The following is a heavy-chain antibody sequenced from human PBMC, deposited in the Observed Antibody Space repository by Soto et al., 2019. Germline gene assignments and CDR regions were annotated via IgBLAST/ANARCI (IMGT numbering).Heavy chain of an antibody. J-gene: IGHJ5*02. CDR1: GFTFSSYS. D-gene: IGHD6-13*01. V-gene: IGHV3-21*01. Sequence: PGGSLRLSCAASGFTFSSYSMNWVRQAPGKGLEWVSSISSSSSYIYYADSVKGRFTISRDNAKNSLYLQMNSLRAEDTAVYYCAREAAAAGTHSDEYNWFDPWGQGTLVTVSS. CDR3: AREAAAAGTHSDEYNWFDP. CDR2: ISSSSSYI.